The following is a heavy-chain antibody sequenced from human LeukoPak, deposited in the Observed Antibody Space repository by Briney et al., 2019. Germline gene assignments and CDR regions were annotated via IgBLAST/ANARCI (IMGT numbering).Heavy chain of an antibody. V-gene: IGHV4-34*01. CDR3: ARSIPAGYSYGSVDAFDI. D-gene: IGHD5-18*01. CDR1: GGSFSGYY. CDR2: INHSGST. J-gene: IGHJ3*02. Sequence: PSETLSLTCAVYGGSFSGYYWSWIRQPPGKGLEWIGEINHSGSTNYNPSLKSRVTISVDTSKNQFSLKLSSVTAADTAVYYCARSIPAGYSYGSVDAFDIWGQGTMVTVSS.